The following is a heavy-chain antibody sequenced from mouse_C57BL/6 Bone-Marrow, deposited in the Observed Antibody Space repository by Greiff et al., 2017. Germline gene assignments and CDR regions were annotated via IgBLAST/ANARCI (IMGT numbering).Heavy chain of an antibody. CDR3: ARPITGTGYAMDY. CDR2: IDPSDSYT. D-gene: IGHD4-1*01. Sequence: QVQLQQPGAELVMPGASVKLSCKASGYTFTSYWMHWVKQRPGQGLEWIGEIDPSDSYTNYNQKFKGKSTLTVDKSSSTAYMQLSSLTSEDSAVYCCARPITGTGYAMDYWGEGTSVTVSS. J-gene: IGHJ4*01. V-gene: IGHV1-69*01. CDR1: GYTFTSYW.